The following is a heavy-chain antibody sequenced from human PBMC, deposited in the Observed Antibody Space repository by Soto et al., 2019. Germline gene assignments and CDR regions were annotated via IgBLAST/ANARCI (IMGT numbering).Heavy chain of an antibody. Sequence: QPGGSLRLSCAASGFTFSNYGMHWVRQAPGKGLEWVAIVSHNGNDKYYVDSVKGRFTISRDNSKNTVYLQMNNLRADDTAVYYCEKATTMVVVKKDYYNGLDVWGQGTTVTVSS. CDR2: VSHNGNDK. CDR3: EKATTMVVVKKDYYNGLDV. CDR1: GFTFSNYG. J-gene: IGHJ6*02. V-gene: IGHV3-30*18. D-gene: IGHD2-15*01.